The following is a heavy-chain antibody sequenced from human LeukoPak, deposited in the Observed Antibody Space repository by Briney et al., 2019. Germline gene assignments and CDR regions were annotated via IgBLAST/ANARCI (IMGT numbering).Heavy chain of an antibody. D-gene: IGHD3-16*01. CDR2: IYSGGST. Sequence: GGSLRLSCAASGFTVSSNYMSWVRQAPGKGLEWVSVIYSGGSTYYADSVKCRFTISSDNSKNTLYLQMNSLRAEDTAVYYCARVGGFEYFQYWGQGTLVTVSS. V-gene: IGHV3-53*01. J-gene: IGHJ1*01. CDR1: GFTVSSNY. CDR3: ARVGGFEYFQY.